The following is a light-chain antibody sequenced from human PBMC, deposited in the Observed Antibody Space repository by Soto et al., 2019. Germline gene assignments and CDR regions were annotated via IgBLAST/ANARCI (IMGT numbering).Light chain of an antibody. V-gene: IGKV1-33*01. CDR1: QSISSW. J-gene: IGKJ4*01. CDR3: QQYDNLPLT. Sequence: DIQMTISPSTVSASVGDRGTITCRASQSISSWLAWYQQKPGKAPKLLIYDASNLETGVPSRFSGSGSGTDFTFTISSLQPEDIATYYCQQYDNLPLTFGGGTKVDIK. CDR2: DAS.